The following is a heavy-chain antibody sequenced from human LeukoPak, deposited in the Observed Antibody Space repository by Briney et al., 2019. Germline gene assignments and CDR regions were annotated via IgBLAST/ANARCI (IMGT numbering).Heavy chain of an antibody. CDR3: ARRGYHDYSGFDY. D-gene: IGHD1-26*01. V-gene: IGHV3-21*01. Sequence: GGSLRLSCAASGFTFSSYSMNWVRQAPGKGLEWVSSISGSSSDIYYADSVKGRFTISRDNSKNSLYLQMKSLRAEDTALYYCARRGYHDYSGFDYWGQGTLVTVSS. CDR1: GFTFSSYS. CDR2: ISGSSSDI. J-gene: IGHJ4*02.